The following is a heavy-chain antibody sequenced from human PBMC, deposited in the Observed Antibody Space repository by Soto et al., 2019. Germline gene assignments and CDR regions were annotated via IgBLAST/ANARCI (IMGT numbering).Heavy chain of an antibody. V-gene: IGHV1-69*13. CDR2: IIPNFGTG. Sequence: SVKVSCKAFGGAFSSYAISWVRQAPGQGLEWMGGIIPNFGTGKYAQKFQGRVTITADDSTSTAYMELSSLTSEETAVYYCASGGPYFHYPDYWGQGTLVTVSS. CDR1: GGAFSSYA. CDR3: ASGGPYFHYPDY. J-gene: IGHJ4*02. D-gene: IGHD1-26*01.